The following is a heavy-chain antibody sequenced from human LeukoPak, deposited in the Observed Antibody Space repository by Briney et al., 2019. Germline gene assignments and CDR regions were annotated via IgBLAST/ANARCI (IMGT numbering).Heavy chain of an antibody. CDR1: GFTFSSYS. V-gene: IGHV3-21*01. CDR3: ARVSSGWYVADI. D-gene: IGHD6-19*01. CDR2: ISSSSSYI. Sequence: PGGSLRLSCAASGFTFSSYSMNWVRQAPGKGLEWVSSISSSSSYIYYADSVKGRFTISRDNAKNSLYLQMNSLRAEDTAVYYCARVSSGWYVADIWGQGTMVTVSS. J-gene: IGHJ3*02.